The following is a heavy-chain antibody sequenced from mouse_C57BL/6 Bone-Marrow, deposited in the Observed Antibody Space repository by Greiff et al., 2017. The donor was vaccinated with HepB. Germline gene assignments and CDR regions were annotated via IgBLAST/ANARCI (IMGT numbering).Heavy chain of an antibody. CDR2: IYPGNSDT. V-gene: IGHV1-5*01. CDR1: GYTFTSYW. J-gene: IGHJ3*01. D-gene: IGHD1-1*01. Sequence: VQLQQSGTVLARPGASVKMSCKTSGYTFTSYWMHWVKQRPGQGLEWIGAIYPGNSDTSYNQKFKGKAKLTAVTAASTAYMELSSLTNEDSAVYYCTRLGPLFTTVVATDAYWGQGTLVTVSA. CDR3: TRLGPLFTTVVATDAY.